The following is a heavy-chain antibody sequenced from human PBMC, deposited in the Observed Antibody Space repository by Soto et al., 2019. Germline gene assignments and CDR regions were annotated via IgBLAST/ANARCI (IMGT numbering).Heavy chain of an antibody. V-gene: IGHV3-20*01. CDR3: ARDRVTREYAFDI. Sequence: GGSLRLSCAASGFTFDDYGMSWVRQAPGKGLEWVSGINWNGGSTGYADSVKGRFTISSGNAKNTLYLQMNSLRAEDTALYHCARDRVTREYAFDIWGQGTMVTVSS. J-gene: IGHJ3*02. CDR1: GFTFDDYG. D-gene: IGHD2-21*02. CDR2: INWNGGST.